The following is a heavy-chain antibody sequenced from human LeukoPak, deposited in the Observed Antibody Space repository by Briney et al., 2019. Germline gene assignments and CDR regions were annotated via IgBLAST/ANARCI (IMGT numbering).Heavy chain of an antibody. J-gene: IGHJ4*02. Sequence: ASVKVSCKASGYTFAGYYVHWVRQAPGQGLEWMGWINPNSGGTSYAQNFQGRVTLTRDTSISTAYMELSRLRSDDTAVYYCARERDRDGYNCFDYWGQGTLVTVSS. CDR1: GYTFAGYY. V-gene: IGHV1-2*02. D-gene: IGHD5-24*01. CDR2: INPNSGGT. CDR3: ARERDRDGYNCFDY.